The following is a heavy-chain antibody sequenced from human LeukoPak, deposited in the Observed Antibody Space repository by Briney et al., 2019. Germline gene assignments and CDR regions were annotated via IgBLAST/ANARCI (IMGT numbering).Heavy chain of an antibody. V-gene: IGHV3-7*03. D-gene: IGHD6-19*01. CDR2: VNPAGSET. Sequence: GGSLRLSCVVSGFSFSAYWVTWVRQAPGTGLEWVANVNPAGSETYYVDPVKGRFSISRDNAKNLVYLQMNSLRAEDTAVYYCAKDLDSSGWYFVPIDYWGQGTLVTVSS. J-gene: IGHJ4*02. CDR3: AKDLDSSGWYFVPIDY. CDR1: GFSFSAYW.